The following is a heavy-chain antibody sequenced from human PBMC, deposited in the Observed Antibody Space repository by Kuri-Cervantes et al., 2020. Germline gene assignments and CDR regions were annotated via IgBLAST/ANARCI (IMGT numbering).Heavy chain of an antibody. D-gene: IGHD6-13*01. J-gene: IGHJ4*02. Sequence: GESLKISCAASGFTFSSYAMSWVRQAPGKGLEWVAVISYDGSNKYYADSVKGRFTISRDNSKNTLYLQMNSLRAEDTAVYYCASRAAAGKNYFDYWGQGTLVTVSS. CDR2: ISYDGSNK. CDR3: ASRAAAGKNYFDY. V-gene: IGHV3-30-3*01. CDR1: GFTFSSYA.